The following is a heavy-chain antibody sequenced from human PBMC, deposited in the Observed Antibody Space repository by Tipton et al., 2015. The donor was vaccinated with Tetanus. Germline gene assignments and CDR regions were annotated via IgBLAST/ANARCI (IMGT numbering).Heavy chain of an antibody. V-gene: IGHV4-61*08. CDR1: GGSVRSGDYS. D-gene: IGHD3-10*01. CDR2: ISYSGSS. J-gene: IGHJ4*02. CDR3: ARSTGSGNYFDN. Sequence: TLSLTCTVSGGSVRSGDYSWNWIRQPPGKGLEWIGYISYSGSSEYNPSLKSRVTVSEDTSKSQFSLKLSSVTAADTAVYYCARSTGSGNYFDNWGQGILVAVSS.